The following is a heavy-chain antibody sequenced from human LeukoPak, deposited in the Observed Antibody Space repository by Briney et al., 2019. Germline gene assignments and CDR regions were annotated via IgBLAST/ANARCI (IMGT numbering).Heavy chain of an antibody. CDR2: IYYSGST. Sequence: PSETLSLTCTVSGGSLSSSSYYWGWIRPPPGKGLEWIGSIYYSGSTYYNPSLKSRVTISVDTSKNQFSLKLSSVTAADTAVYYCASAYDSSGYYPFDYWGQGTLVTVSS. CDR3: ASAYDSSGYYPFDY. D-gene: IGHD3-22*01. V-gene: IGHV4-39*01. CDR1: GGSLSSSSYY. J-gene: IGHJ4*02.